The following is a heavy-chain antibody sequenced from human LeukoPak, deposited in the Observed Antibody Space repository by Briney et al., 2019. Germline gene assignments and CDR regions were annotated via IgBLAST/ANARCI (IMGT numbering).Heavy chain of an antibody. CDR3: ARLVIGGSTRIFDY. Sequence: PSETLSLTCTVSGGSISSYYWSWIRQPPGKGLEWIGYICYSGSTNYNPSLKSRVTISVDTSKNQFSLKLSSVTAADTAVYYCARLVIGGSTRIFDYWGQGTLVTVSS. D-gene: IGHD2-21*01. CDR2: ICYSGST. CDR1: GGSISSYY. V-gene: IGHV4-59*08. J-gene: IGHJ4*02.